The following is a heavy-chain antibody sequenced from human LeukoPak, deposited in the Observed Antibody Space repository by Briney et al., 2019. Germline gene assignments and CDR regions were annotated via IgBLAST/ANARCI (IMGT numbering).Heavy chain of an antibody. V-gene: IGHV1-69*04. Sequence: SVKVSCKASGGTFSSYTISWVRQAPGQGLEWMGRIIPILGIANYAQKFQGRVTITAGKSTSTAYMELSSLRSEDTAVYYCARDLGSTGERRYYYDSSGYYYDAFDIWGQGTMVTVSS. CDR1: GGTFSSYT. J-gene: IGHJ3*02. CDR3: ARDLGSTGERRYYYDSSGYYYDAFDI. D-gene: IGHD3-22*01. CDR2: IIPILGIA.